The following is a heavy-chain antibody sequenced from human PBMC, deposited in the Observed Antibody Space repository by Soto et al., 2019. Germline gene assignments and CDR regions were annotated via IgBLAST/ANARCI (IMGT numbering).Heavy chain of an antibody. J-gene: IGHJ6*02. V-gene: IGHV3-48*02. CDR1: GFTFSSYS. D-gene: IGHD3-22*01. CDR3: AGGANYYDSPGGMDV. Sequence: EVQLVESGGGLVQPGGSLRLSCAASGFTFSSYSMNWVRQAPGKGLEWVSYISSSSSTIYYADSVKGRFTISRDNAKNSLYLQMNSLRDEDTAVYYCAGGANYYDSPGGMDVWGQGTTVTVSS. CDR2: ISSSSSTI.